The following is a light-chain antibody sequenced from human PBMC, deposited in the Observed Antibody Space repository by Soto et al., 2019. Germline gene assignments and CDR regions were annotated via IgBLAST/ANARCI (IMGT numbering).Light chain of an antibody. J-gene: IGLJ3*02. Sequence: SALTQHPSASGSPGQSVTISCTGTSSDVGGYNYVSWYQQHPGKAPKLMIYEVSKRPSGVPDLFSGSKSGNTASLTVSGLQAEDEADYYCSSYAGSNLWVFGGGTKVTVL. CDR2: EVS. CDR3: SSYAGSNLWV. CDR1: SSDVGGYNY. V-gene: IGLV2-8*01.